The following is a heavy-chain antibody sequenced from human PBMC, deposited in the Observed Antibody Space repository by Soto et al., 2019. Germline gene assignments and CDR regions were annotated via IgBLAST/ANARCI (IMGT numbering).Heavy chain of an antibody. CDR3: ARADLYYDILTGSNWFDP. V-gene: IGHV3-48*01. CDR1: GFTFSSYS. Sequence: GGSLRLSCAASGFTFSSYSMNWVRQAPGKGLEWVSYISSSSSTIYYADTVKGRFTISRDNAKNSLYLQMNSLRAEDTAVYYFARADLYYDILTGSNWFDPWGQGTLVTVSS. D-gene: IGHD3-9*01. CDR2: ISSSSSTI. J-gene: IGHJ5*02.